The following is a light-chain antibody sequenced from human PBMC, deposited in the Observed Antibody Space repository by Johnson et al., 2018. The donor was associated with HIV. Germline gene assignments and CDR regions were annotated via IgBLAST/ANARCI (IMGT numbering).Light chain of an antibody. CDR1: SSNIGNNY. Sequence: LTQPPSVSAAPGQKVTISCSGSSSNIGNNYVSWFQHLPGTAPKLLIYENNKRPSGIPDRFSASKSGTSATLGITGLQTGDEADYYCGTWDSSLSAGVFGTGTKVTVL. J-gene: IGLJ1*01. CDR2: ENN. V-gene: IGLV1-51*02. CDR3: GTWDSSLSAGV.